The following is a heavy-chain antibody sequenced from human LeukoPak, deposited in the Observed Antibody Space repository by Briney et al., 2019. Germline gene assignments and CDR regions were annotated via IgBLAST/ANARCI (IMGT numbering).Heavy chain of an antibody. CDR2: IHHRGTT. Sequence: SETLSLTCTVSGGSISTNTYYWGWIRLPPGKGLEWIGEIHHRGTTYYNPSLRSRVTISVDTSKNQFSLRLTSVTAADTAVYYCARVTYNGYQHFDYWGQGNLVTVS. CDR3: ARVTYNGYQHFDY. V-gene: IGHV4-39*07. J-gene: IGHJ4*02. D-gene: IGHD3-10*01. CDR1: GGSISTNTYY.